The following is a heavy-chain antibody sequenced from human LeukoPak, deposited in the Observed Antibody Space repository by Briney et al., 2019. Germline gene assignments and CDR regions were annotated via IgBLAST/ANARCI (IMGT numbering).Heavy chain of an antibody. D-gene: IGHD2-21*02. CDR2: IRYDGSNK. CDR1: GFTFSSYG. J-gene: IGHJ4*02. CDR3: AKVVVVTATNYYFDY. V-gene: IGHV3-30*02. Sequence: GGSLRLSCAASGFTFSSYGMHWVRQAPGKGLEWVAFIRYDGSNKYYVDSVKGRFTISRDNSKNTLYLQMNSLRAEDTAVYYCAKVVVVTATNYYFDYWGQGTLVTVSS.